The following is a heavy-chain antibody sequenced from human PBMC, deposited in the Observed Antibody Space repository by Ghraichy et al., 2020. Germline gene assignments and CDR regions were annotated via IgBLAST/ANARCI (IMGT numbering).Heavy chain of an antibody. CDR1: GFTFSSYA. V-gene: IGHV3-30*04. J-gene: IGHJ4*02. CDR2: ISYDGSNK. Sequence: GGSLRLSCAASGFTFSSYAMHWVRQAPGKGLEWVAVISYDGSNKYYADSVKGRFTISRDNSKNTLYLQMNSLRAEDTAVYYCARDWGYTSEITMIVVVTYFDCWVQRALVADCS. D-gene: IGHD3-22*01. CDR3: ARDWGYTSEITMIVVVTYFDC.